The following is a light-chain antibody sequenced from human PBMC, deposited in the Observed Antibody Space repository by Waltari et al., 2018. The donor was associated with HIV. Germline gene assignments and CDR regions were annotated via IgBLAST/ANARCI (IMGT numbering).Light chain of an antibody. CDR2: TNN. V-gene: IGLV1-44*01. J-gene: IGLJ3*02. CDR1: SSTIRNNP. Sequence: QSVLTQPPPASGTPGQRVTISCSASSSTIRNNPVSWYQHLPGTAPNLLIYTNNRRPSGVPDRFSGSKSGTSASLAISGLQSEDEADYYCATWDDSLNGWVFGGGTKLTAL. CDR3: ATWDDSLNGWV.